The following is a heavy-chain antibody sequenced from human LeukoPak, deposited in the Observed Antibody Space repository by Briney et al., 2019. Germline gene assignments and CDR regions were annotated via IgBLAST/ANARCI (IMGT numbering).Heavy chain of an antibody. V-gene: IGHV4-59*08. CDR3: ARGEDYGGNSVRFDP. CDR2: IYYSGST. Sequence: SETLSLTCTVSGGSISSYYWSWIRQPPGKGLEWIRYIYYSGSTNYNPSLKSRVTISVDTSKNQFSLKLSSVTAADTAVYYCARGEDYGGNSVRFDPWGQGTLVTVSS. J-gene: IGHJ5*02. D-gene: IGHD4-23*01. CDR1: GGSISSYY.